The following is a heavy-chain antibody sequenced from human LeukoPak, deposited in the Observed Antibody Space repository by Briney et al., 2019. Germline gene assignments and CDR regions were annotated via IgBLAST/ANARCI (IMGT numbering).Heavy chain of an antibody. CDR1: GGSFSGYY. V-gene: IGHV4-34*01. Sequence: SETLSLSCAVYGGSFSGYYWSWIRQPPGKGLEWIGEINHSGSTNYNPSLKSRVTISVDTSKNQFSLKLSSVTAADTAVYYCARRYFDWLLRYNWFDPWGQGTPVTVSS. CDR2: INHSGST. CDR3: ARRYFDWLLRYNWFDP. D-gene: IGHD3-9*01. J-gene: IGHJ5*02.